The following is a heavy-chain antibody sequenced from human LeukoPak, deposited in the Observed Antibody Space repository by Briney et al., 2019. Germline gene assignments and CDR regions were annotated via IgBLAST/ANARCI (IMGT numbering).Heavy chain of an antibody. Sequence: SETLSLTCTVSGGSISSSSYYWGWIRQPPGKGLEWIGSIYYSGSTYYNPSLKSRVTISVDTSKNQFSLKLSSVTAADTAVYYCASHRQLVPPYYYYMDVWGKGTTVTVSS. CDR3: ASHRQLVPPYYYYMDV. J-gene: IGHJ6*03. D-gene: IGHD6-6*01. CDR1: GGSISSSSYY. V-gene: IGHV4-39*01. CDR2: IYYSGST.